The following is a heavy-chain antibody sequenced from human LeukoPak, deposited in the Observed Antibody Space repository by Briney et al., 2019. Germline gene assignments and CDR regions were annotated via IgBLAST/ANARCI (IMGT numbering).Heavy chain of an antibody. Sequence: GGSLTLSCAASGFSFSNAWMSWVRQAPGEGLEWVGRIKSKPDGGTTDYAAPAKGRFTNSRDDSKNTLYLQVIGLKTEDTGVYYCATWWYHDVGGFAVWGQGSLVTVSS. CDR1: GFSFSNAW. J-gene: IGHJ4*02. CDR2: IKSKPDGGTT. D-gene: IGHD2-15*01. CDR3: ATWWYHDVGGFAV. V-gene: IGHV3-15*01.